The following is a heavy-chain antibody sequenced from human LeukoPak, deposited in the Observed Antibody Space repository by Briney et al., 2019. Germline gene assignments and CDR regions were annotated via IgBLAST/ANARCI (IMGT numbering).Heavy chain of an antibody. J-gene: IGHJ4*02. CDR3: ARAQSATLSYYLDS. CDR1: GFTLTTYN. Sequence: PGRCLRLSCAASGFTLTTYNLHWVRQAPGKGLEGVAFTWSDGSEKFYADSVKGRFIISRDNSKNTLYLQMNSLRGEDTGLYYCARAQSATLSYYLDSWGRGTLVTVSS. V-gene: IGHV3-33*01. CDR2: TWSDGSEK. D-gene: IGHD2-15*01.